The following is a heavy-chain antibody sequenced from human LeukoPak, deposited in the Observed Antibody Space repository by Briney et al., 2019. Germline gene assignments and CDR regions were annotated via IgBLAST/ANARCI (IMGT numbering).Heavy chain of an antibody. D-gene: IGHD3-10*01. CDR2: IYYSGST. V-gene: IGHV4-59*01. Sequence: SETLSLTCTVSGGSISSYYWSWIRQPPGKGLEWIGYIYYSGSTNYNPSLKSRVTISVDTSKNQFSLKLSSVTAADTAVYYCARVPTMVRGVIIAPHFDYWGQGTLVTVSS. CDR1: GGSISSYY. CDR3: ARVPTMVRGVIIAPHFDY. J-gene: IGHJ4*02.